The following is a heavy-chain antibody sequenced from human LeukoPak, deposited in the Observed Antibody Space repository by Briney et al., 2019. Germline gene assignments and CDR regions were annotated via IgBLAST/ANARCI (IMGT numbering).Heavy chain of an antibody. CDR1: WFSLSSSGLR. J-gene: IGHJ4*02. Sequence: SGPALVKPTRTLTLTCTFSWFSLSSSGLRVSWIRQPPGKALEWLARIDWDDDKFYTTSLKTRLTISKDTSKNQVVLTMTNMDPVDTATYYCARTARAVAVCYYFDYWGQGTLVTVSS. CDR2: IDWDDDK. V-gene: IGHV2-70*04. D-gene: IGHD6-19*01. CDR3: ARTARAVAVCYYFDY.